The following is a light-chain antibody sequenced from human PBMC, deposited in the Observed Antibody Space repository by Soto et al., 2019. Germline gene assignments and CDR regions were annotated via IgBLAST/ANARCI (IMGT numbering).Light chain of an antibody. CDR2: EVS. CDR1: SSDVGGYNY. Sequence: QSALPQPASVSGSPGQSSTISCTGTSSDVGGYNYVSWYQQHPGKAPKLMIYEVSNRPSGVSNRFSGSKSGNTASLTISGLQAEDEADYYCSSYTSSSTRVFGGGTKLTVL. V-gene: IGLV2-14*01. J-gene: IGLJ2*01. CDR3: SSYTSSSTRV.